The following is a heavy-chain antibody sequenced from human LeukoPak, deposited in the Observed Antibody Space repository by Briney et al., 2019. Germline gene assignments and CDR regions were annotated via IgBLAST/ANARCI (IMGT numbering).Heavy chain of an antibody. J-gene: IGHJ4*02. Sequence: GRSLRLSCAASGFTFSSYAMHWVRQAPGKGLEWVAVISYDGSSKYYADSVKGRFTISRDNSKNTLYLQMNSLRAEDTAVYYCARDRKVGAYYFDYWGQGTLVTVSS. CDR3: ARDRKVGAYYFDY. CDR1: GFTFSSYA. CDR2: ISYDGSSK. D-gene: IGHD1-26*01. V-gene: IGHV3-30-3*01.